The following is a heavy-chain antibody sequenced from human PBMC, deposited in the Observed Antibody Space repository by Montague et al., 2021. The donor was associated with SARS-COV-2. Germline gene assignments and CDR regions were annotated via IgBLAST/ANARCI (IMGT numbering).Heavy chain of an antibody. Sequence: SETLSLTCTVSGGSINYGGYFWNWIRQPPGKGLEWIGEVNQSGTTIYNPSVKSGVTISEDTSKNQFYLRLNPVTAADTAVYYCARGRRPVVVPGAGPAGRAFDIWGQGTMVTVSS. CDR1: GGSINYGGYF. CDR2: VNQSGTT. D-gene: IGHD2-2*01. J-gene: IGHJ3*02. V-gene: IGHV4-34*01. CDR3: ARGRRPVVVPGAGPAGRAFDI.